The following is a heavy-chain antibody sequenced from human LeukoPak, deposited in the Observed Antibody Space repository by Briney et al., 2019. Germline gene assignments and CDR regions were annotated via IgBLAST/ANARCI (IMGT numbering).Heavy chain of an antibody. CDR3: ARDVHIYGNAFGV. CDR2: IYYSGST. J-gene: IGHJ3*01. Sequence: SETLSLTCTVSGGSISSSSYYWGWIRQPPGKGLEWIGSIYYSGSTYYNPSLKNRITISVDTSTNQFSLKLISVTASDTAMYYCARDVHIYGNAFGVWGQGTMVTVSS. D-gene: IGHD1-1*01. V-gene: IGHV4-39*07. CDR1: GGSISSSSYY.